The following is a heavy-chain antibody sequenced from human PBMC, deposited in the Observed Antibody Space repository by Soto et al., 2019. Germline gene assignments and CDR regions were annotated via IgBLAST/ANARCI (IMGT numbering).Heavy chain of an antibody. D-gene: IGHD3-10*01. Sequence: EVQLVETGGGLIQPAGSLSLSCAASGFNVSSKYMRWVRQAPGKGLEWVSLTYTGGNSFYASSVKGRFIVSRDISKNTLYLQMNSLSADDTAVYYCAREGFPYGLDYWGQGSLVTVSS. CDR1: GFNVSSKY. CDR3: AREGFPYGLDY. CDR2: TYTGGNS. V-gene: IGHV3-53*02. J-gene: IGHJ4*02.